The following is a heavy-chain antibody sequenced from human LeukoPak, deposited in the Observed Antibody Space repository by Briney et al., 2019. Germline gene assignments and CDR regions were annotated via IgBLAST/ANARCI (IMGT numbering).Heavy chain of an antibody. CDR2: IYYSGGT. D-gene: IGHD1-20*01. V-gene: IGHV4-59*01. Sequence: PSETLSLTCTVSGGCISRYYGSSIRQPPGKGLEWIGYIYYSGGTNYNPSLKSRVTISADTSKNQFSLKVSSVTAADTAVYYCAGYNWNAWDAFDIWGQGTMVTVSS. CDR3: AGYNWNAWDAFDI. J-gene: IGHJ3*02. CDR1: GGCISRYY.